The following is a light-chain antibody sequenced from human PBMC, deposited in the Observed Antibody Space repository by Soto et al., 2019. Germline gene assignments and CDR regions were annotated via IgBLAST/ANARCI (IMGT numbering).Light chain of an antibody. Sequence: DIQMTQSPSSLSASVGDRVTITCRANQTITRYLNWYQQKPGTAPKLLIYAASSLQEGVPSRFRGSGSGTDFTLTISNLQPEDFAAYSCQQSFSFPVTFGQGTKLVLK. CDR1: QTITRY. J-gene: IGKJ2*01. V-gene: IGKV1-39*01. CDR3: QQSFSFPVT. CDR2: AAS.